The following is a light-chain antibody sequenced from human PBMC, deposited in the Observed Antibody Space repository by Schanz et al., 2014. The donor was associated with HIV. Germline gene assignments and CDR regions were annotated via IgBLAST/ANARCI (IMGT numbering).Light chain of an antibody. J-gene: IGLJ3*02. CDR2: NTF. Sequence: QSVLTQPPSASGPPGQRVTISCSGSSSNFRSNAVNWYQQLPGTAPRLVIYNTFHRPSGVPDRFSGSQSGTSASLAICGLQSEDESDFFCATCDDSLDGWVFGGGTKLTVL. CDR1: SSNFRSNA. V-gene: IGLV1-44*01. CDR3: ATCDDSLDGWV.